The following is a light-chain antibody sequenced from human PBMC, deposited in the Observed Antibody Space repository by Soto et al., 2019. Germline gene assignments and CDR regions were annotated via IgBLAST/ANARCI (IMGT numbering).Light chain of an antibody. CDR3: QQYNNWPIT. V-gene: IGKV3-15*01. J-gene: IGKJ5*01. CDR2: DAS. Sequence: EIVMTQSPATLSVSPGERVSLSCRASQSIYERLAWYQQKPGQTPRLLIYDASTRATGISGSFSGSGSGTEFTLTISSLQSEDFAVYYCQQYNNWPITFGQGTRLEIK. CDR1: QSIYER.